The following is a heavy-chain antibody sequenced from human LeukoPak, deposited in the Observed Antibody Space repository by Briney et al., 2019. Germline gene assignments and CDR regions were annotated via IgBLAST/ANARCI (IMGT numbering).Heavy chain of an antibody. J-gene: IGHJ4*02. Sequence: SETLSLTRTVSGGSISSGGYYWSWIRQPPGKGLEWIGYIYHSGSTYYNPSLKSRVTISVDGSKNQFSLKLSSVTAADTAVYYCARARGITGTNYWGQGTLVTVSS. V-gene: IGHV4-30-2*01. CDR2: IYHSGST. CDR3: ARARGITGTNY. D-gene: IGHD1-20*01. CDR1: GGSISSGGYY.